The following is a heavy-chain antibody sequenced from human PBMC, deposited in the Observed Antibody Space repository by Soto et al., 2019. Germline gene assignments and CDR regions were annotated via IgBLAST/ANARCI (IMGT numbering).Heavy chain of an antibody. CDR3: ARATGTLRSRNCDY. Sequence: RSLTCSVSGGSISTVGHYWTWIRQPPGKGLEWIGSIYHTGSTYYSKSLRSRLTMSVDTSKSQFSLRLSSVTAADTAVYYCARATGTLRSRNCDYWGQGSLVTVSS. CDR1: GGSISTVGHY. D-gene: IGHD1-1*01. CDR2: IYHTGST. V-gene: IGHV4-31*03. J-gene: IGHJ4*02.